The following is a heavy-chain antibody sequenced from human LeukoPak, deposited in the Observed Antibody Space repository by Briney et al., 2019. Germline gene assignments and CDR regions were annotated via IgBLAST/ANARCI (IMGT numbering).Heavy chain of an antibody. V-gene: IGHV3-7*03. CDR1: GFTFSSYW. Sequence: GGSLRLSCAASGFTFSSYWMSWVRQAPGKGLEWVANIKQDGSEKYYVDSVKGRFTISRDNAKNSLYLQMNSLRAEDTAVYYCAKGVSRIAAAGTLDYWGQGTLVTVSS. CDR2: IKQDGSEK. CDR3: AKGVSRIAAAGTLDY. J-gene: IGHJ4*02. D-gene: IGHD6-13*01.